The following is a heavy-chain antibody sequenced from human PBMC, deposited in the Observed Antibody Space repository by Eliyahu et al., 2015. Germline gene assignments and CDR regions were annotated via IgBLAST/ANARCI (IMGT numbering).Heavy chain of an antibody. D-gene: IGHD3-10*01. CDR3: AKGIKYDYYYGMDV. J-gene: IGHJ6*02. Sequence: EVQMVEFGGGLVQPGRSLRLSCAASGFTFDDYAMHWVRQAPGKGLEWVSGISWNRGSIAYADSVKGRFTISRDNAKNSLYLQMNSLRAEDTALYYCAKGIKYDYYYGMDVWGQGTTVTVPS. V-gene: IGHV3-9*01. CDR1: GFTFDDYA. CDR2: ISWNRGSI.